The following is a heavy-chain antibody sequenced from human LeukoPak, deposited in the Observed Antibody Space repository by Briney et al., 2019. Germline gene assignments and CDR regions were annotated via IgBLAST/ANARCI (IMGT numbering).Heavy chain of an antibody. D-gene: IGHD6-13*01. Sequence: GGPLRLSCAASGFTFSSYAMSWVRQAPGKGLEWVSAISGSGGSTYYADSVKGRFTISRDNSKNTLYLQMNSLRANDTAVYYCATGAGSSWYFYYWGQGIPVTVSS. CDR3: ATGAGSSWYFYY. CDR2: ISGSGGST. J-gene: IGHJ4*02. V-gene: IGHV3-23*01. CDR1: GFTFSSYA.